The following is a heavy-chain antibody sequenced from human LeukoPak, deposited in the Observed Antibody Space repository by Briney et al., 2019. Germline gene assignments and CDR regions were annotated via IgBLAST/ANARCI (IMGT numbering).Heavy chain of an antibody. V-gene: IGHV3-66*01. D-gene: IGHD1-26*01. CDR3: VRGSRGSDYFDY. CDR1: GFPVSSKY. CDR2: ISNGGAT. Sequence: GGSLRLSCVASGFPVSSKYLSWVRQAPGKGLEWVSIISNGGATYYADSVRGRFTISRDNSKNTLYLQMNNLRAEDTAVYSCVRGSRGSDYFDYWGQGTLVTVSS. J-gene: IGHJ4*02.